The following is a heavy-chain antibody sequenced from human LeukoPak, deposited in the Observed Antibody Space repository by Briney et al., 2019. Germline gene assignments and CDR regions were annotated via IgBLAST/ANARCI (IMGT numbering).Heavy chain of an antibody. CDR1: GGSVSSANNF. CDR2: IHHGGTT. V-gene: IGHV4-39*01. D-gene: IGHD2-15*01. CDR3: ARRVLPVSRGGGAFDI. Sequence: PSETLSLTCTVSGGSVSSANNFWDWVRQPPGKDLEWIGSIHHGGTTYYNTSLKSRVTISVDTSKNQFSLKLSSVTAADTAVYYCARRVLPVSRGGGAFDIWGQGTMVTVSS. J-gene: IGHJ3*02.